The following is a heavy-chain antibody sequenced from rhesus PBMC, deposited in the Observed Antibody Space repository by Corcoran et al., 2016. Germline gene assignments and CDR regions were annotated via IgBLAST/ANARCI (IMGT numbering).Heavy chain of an antibody. D-gene: IGHD6-31*01. CDR2: NSNGCGNT. Sequence: EVQLVESGGGLVQPGGSLRLSCAASGFTFSSYGMSWVRQAPGKGLEWVSYNSNGCGNTYYADSVEGRFTISGDNSKNTLSLQMNSLRAEDTAVYYCAKQRLALDYWGQGVLVTVSS. V-gene: IGHV3S5*01. CDR3: AKQRLALDY. J-gene: IGHJ4*01. CDR1: GFTFSSYG.